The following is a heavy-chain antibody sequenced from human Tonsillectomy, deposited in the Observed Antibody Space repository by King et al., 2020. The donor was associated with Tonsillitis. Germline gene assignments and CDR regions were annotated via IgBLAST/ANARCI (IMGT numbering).Heavy chain of an antibody. Sequence: VQLQQWGAGLLKPSETLSLTCAVYGDSFSDYYWSWIRQPPGKGLEWIGEINHSGSTKYNPSLKSRVTVSVDTSKNQFSLHLSSVTAADTAVYYCARDPGSLPRAYYYYCMDVWGQGTTVTVSS. CDR3: ARDPGSLPRAYYYYCMDV. V-gene: IGHV4-34*01. CDR2: INHSGST. J-gene: IGHJ6*02. CDR1: GDSFSDYY.